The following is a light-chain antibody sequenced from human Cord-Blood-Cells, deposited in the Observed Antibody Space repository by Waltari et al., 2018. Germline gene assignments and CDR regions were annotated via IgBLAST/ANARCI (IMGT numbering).Light chain of an antibody. J-gene: IGKJ3*01. CDR2: AAS. CDR1: QSISSY. V-gene: IGKV1-39*01. CDR3: QQSYSTQFT. Sequence: DIQMTQSPSSLSASVGDRVTITCRASQSISSYLNWYQEKPGKAPKLLIYAASSLQSGVPSRFSCSGSGTDFTLTISSLQPEDFATYYCQQSYSTQFTFGPGTKVDIK.